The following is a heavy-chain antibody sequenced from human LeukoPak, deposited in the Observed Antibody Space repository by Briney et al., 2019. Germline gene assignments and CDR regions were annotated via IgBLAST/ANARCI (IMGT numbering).Heavy chain of an antibody. J-gene: IGHJ4*02. CDR3: AKEITRPNRAVAGLNY. Sequence: GRSLRLSCAASGFTFSAYGMHWVRQAPGKGLEWVAIISYDGTNKYYADSVKGRFTISRDNSKNTLYLQMNSLRAEDTAVYYCAKEITRPNRAVAGLNYWGQGTLVTVSS. CDR1: GFTFSAYG. V-gene: IGHV3-30*18. D-gene: IGHD6-19*01. CDR2: ISYDGTNK.